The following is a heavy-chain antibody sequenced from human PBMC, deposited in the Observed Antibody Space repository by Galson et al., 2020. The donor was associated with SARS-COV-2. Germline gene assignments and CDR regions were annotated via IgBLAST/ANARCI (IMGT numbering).Heavy chain of an antibody. CDR1: GYSISSGYY. CDR2: IYHSGST. Sequence: SETLSLTCAVSGYSISSGYYWGWIRQPPGKGLEWTGSIYHSGSTYYNPSLKSRVTITVDTSKNQFSLKLSSVTAADSAVYYCARPGFYGDKVDYWGQGTLVTIST. CDR3: ARPGFYGDKVDY. J-gene: IGHJ4*02. V-gene: IGHV4-38-2*01. D-gene: IGHD4-17*01.